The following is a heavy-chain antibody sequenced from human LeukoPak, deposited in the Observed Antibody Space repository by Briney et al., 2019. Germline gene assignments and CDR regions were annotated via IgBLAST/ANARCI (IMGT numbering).Heavy chain of an antibody. J-gene: IGHJ4*02. D-gene: IGHD1-1*01. CDR3: ARDQFGTTFDY. CDR1: GYTFTGYY. Sequence: ASVKVSCKASGYTFTGYYMHWVRQPPGQGLEWMGLINPNSGGTNYAQKFQGRVTMTRDTSISTAYMELSRLRSDDTAVYYCARDQFGTTFDYWGQGTLVTVSS. V-gene: IGHV1-2*02. CDR2: INPNSGGT.